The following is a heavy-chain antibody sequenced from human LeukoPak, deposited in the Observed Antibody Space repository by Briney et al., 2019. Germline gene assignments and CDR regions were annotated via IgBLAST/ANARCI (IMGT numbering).Heavy chain of an antibody. J-gene: IGHJ6*03. Sequence: PSETLSLTCTVSGGSISSYYWSWIRQPAGKGLEWIGRIYTSGSTNYNPSLKSRVTMSVDTSKSQFSLELSSVTAADTAVYYCAARTVTTGYYYMDVWGKGTTVTVSS. D-gene: IGHD4-17*01. CDR1: GGSISSYY. V-gene: IGHV4-4*07. CDR2: IYTSGST. CDR3: AARTVTTGYYYMDV.